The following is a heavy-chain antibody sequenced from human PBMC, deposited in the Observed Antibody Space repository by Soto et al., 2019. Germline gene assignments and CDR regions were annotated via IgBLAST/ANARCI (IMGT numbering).Heavy chain of an antibody. CDR1: GFTFSDYY. J-gene: IGHJ4*02. CDR2: ISSSGSTI. Sequence: QVQLVESGGGLVKPGGSLRLSCAASGFTFSDYYMSWIRQAPGKGLVWVSYISSSGSTIYYADSVKGRFTISRDNAKNSLYLQMNSLRAEDTAVYYCARDLRGPYYYDSSGYYWVFDYWGQGTLVTVSS. V-gene: IGHV3-11*01. CDR3: ARDLRGPYYYDSSGYYWVFDY. D-gene: IGHD3-22*01.